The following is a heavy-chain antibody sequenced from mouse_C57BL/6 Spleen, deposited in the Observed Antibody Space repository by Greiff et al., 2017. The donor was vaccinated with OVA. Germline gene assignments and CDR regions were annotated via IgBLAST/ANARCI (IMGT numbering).Heavy chain of an antibody. CDR1: GYTFTSYW. CDR2: IDPSDSYT. CDR3: ARRYYGSSYSFAY. J-gene: IGHJ3*01. Sequence: QVQLQQPGAELVKPGASVKLSCKASGYTFTSYWMQWVKQRPGQGLEWIGEIDPSDSYTNYNQKFKGKATLTVDTSSSTAYMQLSSLTSEDSAVYYCARRYYGSSYSFAYWAKGLWSLSLQ. V-gene: IGHV1-50*01. D-gene: IGHD1-1*01.